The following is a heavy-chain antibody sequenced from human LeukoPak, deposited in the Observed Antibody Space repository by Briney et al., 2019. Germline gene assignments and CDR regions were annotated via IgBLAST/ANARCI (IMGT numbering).Heavy chain of an antibody. V-gene: IGHV3-30*03. Sequence: GGSLRLSCAASGFTFNTYGMHWVRQAPGKGLEWVAVISYDGSNKDYADSVKGRFTISRDKSKNTLYLQMNSLRPEDTAVYYCARALDSSGWNGRDYWGQGTLVTVSS. CDR3: ARALDSSGWNGRDY. D-gene: IGHD6-19*01. J-gene: IGHJ4*02. CDR2: ISYDGSNK. CDR1: GFTFNTYG.